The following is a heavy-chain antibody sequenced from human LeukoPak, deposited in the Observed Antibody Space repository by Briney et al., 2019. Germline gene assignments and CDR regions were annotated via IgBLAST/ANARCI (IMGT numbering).Heavy chain of an antibody. V-gene: IGHV4-39*02. D-gene: IGHD4-11*01. CDR3: ARDPGLTTGNAFDI. CDR1: DGSISGALYY. CDR2: IYFNGHT. Sequence: SETLSLTCTVSDGSISGALYYWGWVRQPPGKGLEWIASIYFNGHTFYNPSLKSGVTMSVDTSKNQFSLKLSSVTAADTALYYCARDPGLTTGNAFDIWGQGTMVTVSS. J-gene: IGHJ3*02.